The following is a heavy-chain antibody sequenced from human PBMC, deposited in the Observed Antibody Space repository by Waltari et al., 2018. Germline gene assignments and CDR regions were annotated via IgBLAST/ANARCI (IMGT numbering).Heavy chain of an antibody. D-gene: IGHD3-22*01. Sequence: QMVESGGGVVQPGRSLRLSCEVSGFTFSTYGMHWVRQAPGKGLEGVAFISFDGSKINYGDSVKGRLTISRDNSRLFPQRNSLTAVDTAMYFCARGGGLYYNDGSGPIDYWGQGTLVTVSS. CDR3: ARGGGLYYNDGSGPIDY. J-gene: IGHJ4*02. CDR2: ISFDGSKI. CDR1: GFTFSTYG. V-gene: IGHV3-33*05.